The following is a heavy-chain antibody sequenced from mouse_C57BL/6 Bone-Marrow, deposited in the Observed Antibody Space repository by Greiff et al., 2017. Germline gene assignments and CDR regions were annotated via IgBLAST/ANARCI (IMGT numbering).Heavy chain of an antibody. CDR2: IYPGDGDT. CDR3: ARGYYRAMDY. J-gene: IGHJ4*01. V-gene: IGHV1-82*01. CDR1: GYAFSSSW. Sequence: VQLMESGPELVKPGASVKISCKASGYAFSSSWMNWVKQRPGKGLEWIGRIYPGDGDTNYNVKFKGKATLTADKSSSTAYMQLSSLTSEDSAVYFCARGYYRAMDYWGQGTSGTVSS. D-gene: IGHD1-1*01.